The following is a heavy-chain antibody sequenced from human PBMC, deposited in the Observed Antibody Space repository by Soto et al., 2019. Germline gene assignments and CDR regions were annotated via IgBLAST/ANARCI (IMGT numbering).Heavy chain of an antibody. J-gene: IGHJ6*02. CDR2: IFPNSGGT. Sequence: VQLLQSGAEVMKPGASVKVSCKASGYSFTGYYIHWVRQAPGQGLEWMGWIFPNSGGTRFAQKFQGRVTMTRDTSISTVYMELRTLRSDDTAVYYCAREGMYHYETSDYYPSTYGLDVWGQGTAVTVSS. CDR1: GYSFTGYY. D-gene: IGHD3-22*01. CDR3: AREGMYHYETSDYYPSTYGLDV. V-gene: IGHV1-2*02.